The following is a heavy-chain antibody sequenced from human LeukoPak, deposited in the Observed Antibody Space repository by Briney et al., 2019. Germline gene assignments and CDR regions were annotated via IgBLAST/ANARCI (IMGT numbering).Heavy chain of an antibody. V-gene: IGHV3-74*01. Sequence: GGSLRLSCAASGFPFSIYWMHWVRQAPGKGLVWVSSINSDESDIRYADSVKGRFTISRDNAKNTVSLQMNSLRDEDTAVYYCARGTTVAFDYWGQGILVTVSS. CDR2: INSDESDI. D-gene: IGHD1/OR15-1a*01. CDR1: GFPFSIYW. J-gene: IGHJ4*02. CDR3: ARGTTVAFDY.